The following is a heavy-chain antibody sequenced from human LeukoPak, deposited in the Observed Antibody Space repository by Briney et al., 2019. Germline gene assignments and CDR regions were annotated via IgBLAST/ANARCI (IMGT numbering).Heavy chain of an antibody. D-gene: IGHD6-19*01. Sequence: SETLSLTCAVYGGSFSGYYWSWIRQPPGKGLEWIGEINHSGSTNYYPSLKSRVTISVDRSKNQFSLKLSSVTAADTAVYYCASYSSGWPYFDYWGQGTLVTVSS. CDR1: GGSFSGYY. CDR3: ASYSSGWPYFDY. J-gene: IGHJ4*02. V-gene: IGHV4-34*01. CDR2: INHSGST.